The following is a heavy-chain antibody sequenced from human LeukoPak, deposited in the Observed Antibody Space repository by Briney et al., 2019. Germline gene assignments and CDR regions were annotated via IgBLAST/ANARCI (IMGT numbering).Heavy chain of an antibody. CDR1: GFTFSSYA. D-gene: IGHD4-23*01. J-gene: IGHJ4*02. V-gene: IGHV3-30*04. CDR3: ASLLGGNSAY. CDR2: ISYDGSNK. Sequence: GGSLRLSCAASGFTFSSYAMHWVRQAPGKGLEWVAVISYDGSNKYYADSVKGRFTISRDNSKNTLYLQMNSLRAEDTAVYYCASLLGGNSAYWGQGTLVTVSS.